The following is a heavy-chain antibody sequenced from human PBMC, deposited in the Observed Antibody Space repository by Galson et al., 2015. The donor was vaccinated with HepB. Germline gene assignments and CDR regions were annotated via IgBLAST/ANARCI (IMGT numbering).Heavy chain of an antibody. Sequence: QSGAEVKKPGESLRISCKGSGYSFTSYWIGWVRQMPGKGLEWMGIIYPGDSDTRYSPSFQGQVTISADKSISTAYLQWSSLKASDTAMYYCARPYCSGGSCDEYFQHWGQGTLVTVSS. CDR2: IYPGDSDT. CDR1: GYSFTSYW. V-gene: IGHV5-51*03. CDR3: ARPYCSGGSCDEYFQH. J-gene: IGHJ1*01. D-gene: IGHD2-15*01.